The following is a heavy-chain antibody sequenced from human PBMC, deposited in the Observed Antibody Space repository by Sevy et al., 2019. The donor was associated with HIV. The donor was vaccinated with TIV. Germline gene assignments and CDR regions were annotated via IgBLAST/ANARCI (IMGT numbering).Heavy chain of an antibody. CDR1: GVTFSSYA. CDR2: ISGHGGST. V-gene: IGHV3-23*01. D-gene: IGHD3-22*01. Sequence: GGSLRPSCADSGVTFSSYAMSWVRQAPGKGLEWVSTISGHGGSTYYAGAVKGRFTISRDNSKKMVYLQMNSLRAEDTAVYYCAKDSGISAQIVVALRYWGQGTQVTVSS. J-gene: IGHJ4*02. CDR3: AKDSGISAQIVVALRY.